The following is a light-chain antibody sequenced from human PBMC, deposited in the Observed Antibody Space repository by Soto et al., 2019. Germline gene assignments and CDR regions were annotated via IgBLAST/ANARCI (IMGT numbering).Light chain of an antibody. J-gene: IGKJ2*01. CDR2: AAS. CDR1: QGISSY. Sequence: AIRMTQSPSSLSASTGDRVTITCRASQGISSYLAWYQQKPGKAPKLLIYAASTLQSGVPSRFSGSGSGTDFTLTISCLQSEDFATYYCQQYYSYHYTFGQRAKVNI. V-gene: IGKV1-8*01. CDR3: QQYYSYHYT.